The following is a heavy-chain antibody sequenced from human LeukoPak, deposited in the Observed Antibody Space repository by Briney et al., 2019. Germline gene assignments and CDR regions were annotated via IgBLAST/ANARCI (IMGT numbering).Heavy chain of an antibody. V-gene: IGHV4-30-4*01. CDR2: IYYSGST. J-gene: IGHJ4*02. CDR3: ARVVTGGDYVDY. D-gene: IGHD2-8*02. Sequence: SETLSLTCTVSGGSISSGDYYWSWIRQPPGKGLEWTGYIYYSGSTYYNPSLKSRVTISVDTSKNQFSLKLSSVTAANTAVYYCARVVTGGDYVDYWGQGTLVTVSS. CDR1: GGSISSGDYY.